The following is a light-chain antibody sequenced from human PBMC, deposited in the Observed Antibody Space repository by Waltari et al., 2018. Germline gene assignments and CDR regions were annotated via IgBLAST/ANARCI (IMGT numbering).Light chain of an antibody. J-gene: IGKJ1*01. V-gene: IGKV3-20*01. CDR1: QSVSSSY. Sequence: EIVLTQSPGTLSLSPGERATLSCRASQSVSSSYLAWYQQKPGQAPRLLIYGASRRATGIPDRFSGSGSGTDFTLTISRLEPEDFAVYYCQQYRSSIWTFGQGTKVEIK. CDR2: GAS. CDR3: QQYRSSIWT.